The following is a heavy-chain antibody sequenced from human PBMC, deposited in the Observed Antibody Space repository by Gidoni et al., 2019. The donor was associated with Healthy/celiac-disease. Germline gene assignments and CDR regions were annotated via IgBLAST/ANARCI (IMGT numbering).Heavy chain of an antibody. CDR1: AFTFTSYG. Sequence: QVHRRDPVGGVVQPGGSLSLSSPASAFTFTSYGMHWVRQAPGKGLEWVAFIRYDGSNKYYADSVKGRFTISRDNSKNTLYLKMNSLRAEDTAVYYCAKDGDGYNCGSYFDYWGQGTLVTVSS. D-gene: IGHD5-12*01. V-gene: IGHV3-30*02. J-gene: IGHJ4*02. CDR2: IRYDGSNK. CDR3: AKDGDGYNCGSYFDY.